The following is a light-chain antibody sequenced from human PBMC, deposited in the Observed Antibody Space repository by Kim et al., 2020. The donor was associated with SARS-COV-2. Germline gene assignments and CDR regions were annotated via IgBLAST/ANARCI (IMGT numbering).Light chain of an antibody. Sequence: SNNLAWYRQKPGQTPRLLIFGGSTRASGVPDRFSGRGSGTDFTLTISRLEPGDFAVYFCQQYGTSPWTFGQGTKVEVK. CDR1: SNN. V-gene: IGKV3-20*01. CDR3: QQYGTSPWT. CDR2: GGS. J-gene: IGKJ1*01.